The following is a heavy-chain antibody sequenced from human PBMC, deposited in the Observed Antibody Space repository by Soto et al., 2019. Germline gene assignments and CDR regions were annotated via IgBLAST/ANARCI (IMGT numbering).Heavy chain of an antibody. J-gene: IGHJ6*01. V-gene: IGHV3-48*03. Sequence: QPGGRLRRPCVAGRLGRTNYKMNWVRQAPWKGLGWISYISNSGNTIYVADSMRGRCTISRYYAKNSLFPQMNSLRADDTAVYYCAGDISTRNYYYCLYGYRKGPRV. CDR3: AGDISTRNYYYCLYG. D-gene: IGHD2-2*01. CDR2: ISNSGNTI. CDR1: RLGRTNYK.